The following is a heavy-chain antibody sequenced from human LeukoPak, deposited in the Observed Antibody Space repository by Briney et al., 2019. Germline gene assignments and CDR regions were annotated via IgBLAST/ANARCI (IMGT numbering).Heavy chain of an antibody. CDR1: GFTFSSYG. D-gene: IGHD2/OR15-2a*01. V-gene: IGHV3-33*01. J-gene: IGHJ5*02. CDR3: ARDREYSSFDP. CDR2: IWYDGSNK. Sequence: GGSLRLSCAASGFTFSSYGMHWVRQAPGKGLEWVAVIWYDGSNKYYADSVKGRFTISRDNSKNTLYLQMNSLRAEDTAVYYCARDREYSSFDPWGQGTLVTVSS.